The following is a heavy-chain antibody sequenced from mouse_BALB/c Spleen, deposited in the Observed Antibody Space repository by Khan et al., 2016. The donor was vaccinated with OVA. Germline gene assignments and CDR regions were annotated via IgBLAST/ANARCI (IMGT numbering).Heavy chain of an antibody. CDR3: AREEALDHFDH. Sequence: QVQLKESGAELVRPGASVKLSCKTSGYIFTTYWIHWVKQRPGQGLEWIAWIYPGTDNTYYNEKFKDKATLTADKSSSTAYMQLSSLKSEDSDVYFCAREEALDHFDHWGQGTTLTVSS. CDR1: GYIFTTYW. V-gene: IGHV1-76*01. CDR2: IYPGTDNT. J-gene: IGHJ2*01. D-gene: IGHD3-2*02.